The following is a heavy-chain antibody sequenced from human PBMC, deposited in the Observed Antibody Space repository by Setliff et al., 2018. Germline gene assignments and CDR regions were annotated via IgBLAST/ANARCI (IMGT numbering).Heavy chain of an antibody. D-gene: IGHD6-13*01. CDR1: GGSISSYY. V-gene: IGHV4-59*12. Sequence: SETLSLTCTVSGGSISSYYWSWIRQPPGKGLEWIGYIYYSGSTNYNPSLQSRVTISVDTSKDQFSLKLSSVTAADTAVYYCARDEGSSYFYGMDVWGQGTTVTVSS. J-gene: IGHJ6*02. CDR3: ARDEGSSYFYGMDV. CDR2: IYYSGST.